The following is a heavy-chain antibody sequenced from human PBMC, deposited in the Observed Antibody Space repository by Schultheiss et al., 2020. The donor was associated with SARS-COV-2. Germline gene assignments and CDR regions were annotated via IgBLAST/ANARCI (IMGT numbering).Heavy chain of an antibody. J-gene: IGHJ5*02. Sequence: GGSLRLSCAASGFTFDDYAMHWVRQAPGKGLEWVSGISWNSGSIGYADSVKGRFTISRDNSKNTLYLQMNSLRAEDTAVYYCAKCVVPAAIQNWFDPWGQGTLVTVSS. D-gene: IGHD2-2*02. CDR3: AKCVVPAAIQNWFDP. CDR1: GFTFDDYA. V-gene: IGHV3-9*01. CDR2: ISWNSGSI.